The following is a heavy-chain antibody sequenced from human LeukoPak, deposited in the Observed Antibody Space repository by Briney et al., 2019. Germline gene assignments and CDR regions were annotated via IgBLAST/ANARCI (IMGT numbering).Heavy chain of an antibody. CDR2: MNPNSGNT. D-gene: IGHD2/OR15-2a*01. J-gene: IGHJ6*02. Sequence: GASVKVSCKASGYTFTSYDINWVRQATGQGLEWMGWMNPNSGNTDYAQKFQGRVTMTRNTSISTAYMELSSLRSEDTAVYHCAKVSDYYYYYGLDVWGQGTTVTVSS. V-gene: IGHV1-8*01. CDR3: AKVSDYYYYYGLDV. CDR1: GYTFTSYD.